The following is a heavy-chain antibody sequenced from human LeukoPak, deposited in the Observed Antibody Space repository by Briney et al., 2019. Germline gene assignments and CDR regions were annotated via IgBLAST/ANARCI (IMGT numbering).Heavy chain of an antibody. J-gene: IGHJ6*03. CDR2: LKQGGSER. Sequence: RTGGSLRLSCAASGFIFSSSWMSWVRQAPGKGLEGVANLKQGGSERSYVDSVKGRFTISRDNAKNLLYLQMNSLRAEDTAVYYCARGIQLWLQYYYYYYMDVWGKGTTVTVSS. D-gene: IGHD5-18*01. CDR1: GFIFSSSW. CDR3: ARGIQLWLQYYYYYYMDV. V-gene: IGHV3-7*01.